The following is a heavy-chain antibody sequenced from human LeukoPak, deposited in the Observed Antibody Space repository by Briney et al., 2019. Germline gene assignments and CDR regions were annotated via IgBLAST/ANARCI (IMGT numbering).Heavy chain of an antibody. CDR2: LSGNGGTT. CDR1: GFAFSTYG. CDR3: AKDLHWGLDY. V-gene: IGHV3-23*01. J-gene: IGHJ4*02. D-gene: IGHD7-27*01. Sequence: SGGSLRLSCAASGFAFSTYGMGWVRQAPGRGLEWVSALSGNGGTTYYADSVKGRFTISRDNSKNMLSLQMNSLRAEDTAVYYCAKDLHWGLDYWGQGSLVTVSS.